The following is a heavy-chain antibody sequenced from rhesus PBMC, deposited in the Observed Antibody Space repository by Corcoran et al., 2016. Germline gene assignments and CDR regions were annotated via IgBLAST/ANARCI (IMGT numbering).Heavy chain of an antibody. V-gene: IGHV4-160*01. J-gene: IGHJ2*01. CDR1: GGSISGYW. CDR2: IDSSGST. CDR3: ARGLIFGYFDL. Sequence: QLQLQESGPGLVKPSETLSLTCAVSGGSISGYWWSWIRQPPGKGLEWIGRIDSSGSTDYTPSLTSRVTISSDTSKHQCSLKLNSVTAADTAVYYCARGLIFGYFDLWGPGTPITISS.